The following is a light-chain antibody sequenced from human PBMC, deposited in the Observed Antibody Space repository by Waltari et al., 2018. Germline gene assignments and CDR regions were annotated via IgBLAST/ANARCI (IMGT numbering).Light chain of an antibody. Sequence: ASVGDRVTITCRASQSITIWLAWYQQRPGNAPKLLIYKASNLESGVPSRFSGSGSGTEFTLTISSLQPDDFATYYCQQYYTYPSLTFGGGTKVEI. CDR2: KAS. V-gene: IGKV1-5*03. CDR3: QQYYTYPSLT. CDR1: QSITIW. J-gene: IGKJ4*01.